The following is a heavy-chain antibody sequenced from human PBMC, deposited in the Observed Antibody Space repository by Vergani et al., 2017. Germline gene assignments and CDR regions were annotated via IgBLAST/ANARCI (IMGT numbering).Heavy chain of an antibody. CDR1: GYTFTSYA. D-gene: IGHD1-26*01. Sequence: QVQLVQSGTEVKKPGASVKVSCKASGYTFTSYAMHWVRRAPGQRLEWMGWINAGNGNTKYSQNFQGRVTFTRDTSASTAYLELSSLRSEDTAIYYCASVYRGSVPDYWGQGTLVTVSS. CDR2: INAGNGNT. V-gene: IGHV1-3*01. J-gene: IGHJ4*02. CDR3: ASVYRGSVPDY.